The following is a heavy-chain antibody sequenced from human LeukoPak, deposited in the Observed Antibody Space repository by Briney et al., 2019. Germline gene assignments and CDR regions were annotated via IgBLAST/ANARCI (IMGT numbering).Heavy chain of an antibody. CDR1: GGSISSSRYY. CDR2: IYYSGST. J-gene: IGHJ4*02. CDR3: ARGGSRLTTAGDLDY. V-gene: IGHV4-39*01. Sequence: RSETLSLTCTVSGGSISSSRYYWGWIRQPPGKGLEWIGSIYYSGSTYYNPSLKSRVTISVDTSRNQFSLKLSSVTTADTAVYYCARGGSRLTTAGDLDYWGQGTLVTVSS. D-gene: IGHD3-16*01.